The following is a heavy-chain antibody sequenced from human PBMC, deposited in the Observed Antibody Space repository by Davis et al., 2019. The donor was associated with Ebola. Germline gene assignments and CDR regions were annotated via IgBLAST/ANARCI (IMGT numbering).Heavy chain of an antibody. V-gene: IGHV1-18*01. J-gene: IGHJ4*02. Sequence: AASVKVSCKASGCTFTSYGISWVRQAPGQGLEWMGWISAYNGNTNYAQKLQGRVTMTTDTSTSTAYMELRSLRSDDTAVYYCARSITMIVVGYFDYWGQGTLVTVSS. CDR2: ISAYNGNT. CDR3: ARSITMIVVGYFDY. CDR1: GCTFTSYG. D-gene: IGHD3-22*01.